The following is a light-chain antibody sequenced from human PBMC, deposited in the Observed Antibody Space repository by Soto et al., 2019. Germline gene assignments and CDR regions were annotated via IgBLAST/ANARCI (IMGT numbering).Light chain of an antibody. CDR3: QQYNKWPPWT. CDR2: AAS. V-gene: IGKV3-15*01. CDR1: QSVGSN. Sequence: EIVMTQSPATLSVSPGERVTLSCRASQSVGSNLVWYQQKPGQAPRLLIYAASTRATGIPARFSGSGSGTEFTLSISSLQSEDVAVYYCQQYNKWPPWTFGQGTKVEIK. J-gene: IGKJ1*01.